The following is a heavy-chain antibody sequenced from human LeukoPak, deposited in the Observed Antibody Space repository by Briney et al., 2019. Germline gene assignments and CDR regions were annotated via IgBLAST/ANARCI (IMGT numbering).Heavy chain of an antibody. V-gene: IGHV3-66*02. CDR1: GFTVSNNY. CDR2: LYTGGST. Sequence: GGSLRLSCAASGFTVSNNYMSWVRQAPGKGLEWVSVLYTGGSTYYADSVKGRFTISRDNSKNTLYLQMNSLRAEDTAVYYCARSYCGGDCPYYYYGMDVWGQGTTVTVSS. CDR3: ARSYCGGDCPYYYYGMDV. D-gene: IGHD2-21*02. J-gene: IGHJ6*02.